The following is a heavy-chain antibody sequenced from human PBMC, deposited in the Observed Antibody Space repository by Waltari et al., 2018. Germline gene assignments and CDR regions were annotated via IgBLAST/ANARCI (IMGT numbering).Heavy chain of an antibody. CDR1: GGTFSSYA. D-gene: IGHD3-22*01. Sequence: QVQLVQSGAEVKKPGSSVKVSCKASGGTFSSYAISWLRQAAGHGLEWMGGIIPIFGTANYAQKFQGRVTITADESTSTAYMELSSLRSEDTAVYYCARASRYYDSSGYYYSLGWFDPWGQGTLVTVSS. V-gene: IGHV1-69*13. CDR2: IIPIFGTA. CDR3: ARASRYYDSSGYYYSLGWFDP. J-gene: IGHJ5*02.